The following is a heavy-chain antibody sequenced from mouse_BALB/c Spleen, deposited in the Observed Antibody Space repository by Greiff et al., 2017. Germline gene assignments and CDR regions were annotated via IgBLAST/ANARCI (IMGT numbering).Heavy chain of an antibody. V-gene: IGHV5-17*02. J-gene: IGHJ3*01. CDR3: ARSGYYDYDEDWFAY. Sequence: EVNVVESGGGLVQPGGSRKLSCAASGFTFSSFGMHWVRQAPEKGLEWVAYISSDSSTIYYADTVKGRFTISRDNPKNTLFLQMTSLRSEDTAMYYCARSGYYDYDEDWFAYWGQGTLVTVSA. CDR2: ISSDSSTI. D-gene: IGHD2-4*01. CDR1: GFTFSSFG.